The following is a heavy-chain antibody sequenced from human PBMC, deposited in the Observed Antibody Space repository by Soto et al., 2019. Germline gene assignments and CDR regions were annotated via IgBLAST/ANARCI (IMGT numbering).Heavy chain of an antibody. D-gene: IGHD6-19*01. V-gene: IGHV4-34*01. CDR1: GGSFSGYY. Sequence: QVQLQQWGAGLLKPSETLSLTCAVYGGSFSGYYWSWIRQPPGKGLEWIGEINHSGSTNYNPSLKSRVTISVDTSKNQFSLKLSSVTAADTAVYYCARTVAVADIDYWGQGTLVTVSS. CDR2: INHSGST. J-gene: IGHJ4*02. CDR3: ARTVAVADIDY.